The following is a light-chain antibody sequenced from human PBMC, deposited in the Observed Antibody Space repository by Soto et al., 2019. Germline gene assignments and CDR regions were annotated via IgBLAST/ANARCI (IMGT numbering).Light chain of an antibody. CDR3: QQYDNLPT. V-gene: IGKV1-33*01. J-gene: IGKJ5*01. CDR2: DAS. Sequence: DIQMTQSPSSLSASVGDRVTITCQASQNINNYLNWYQQKPGRAPKLLIYDASNLEGGVPSRFRGSGSGTDFTVTISRLQPEDIATYYCQQYDNLPTFGEGTRLEIK. CDR1: QNINNY.